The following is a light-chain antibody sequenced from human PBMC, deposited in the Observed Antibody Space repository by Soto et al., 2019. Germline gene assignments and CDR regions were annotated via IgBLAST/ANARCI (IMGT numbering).Light chain of an antibody. J-gene: IGKJ4*01. CDR3: QQYGSSPFT. V-gene: IGKV3-20*01. CDR1: RSVSSSY. CDR2: GAS. Sequence: VLAESPGALSLYPGERATLSCRASRSVSSSYLAWYQQKPGQAPRLLIYGASSRATGIPDRFSGSGSGTDFTLTISRLEPEDFAVYYCQQYGSSPFTFGGGTKVDIK.